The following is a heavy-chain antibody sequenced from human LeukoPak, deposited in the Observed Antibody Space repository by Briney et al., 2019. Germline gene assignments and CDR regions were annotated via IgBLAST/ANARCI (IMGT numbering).Heavy chain of an antibody. CDR3: ARGYNWNDAAYCCGMDV. CDR1: GYTFNTYG. J-gene: IGHJ6*02. CDR2: IIPILGIA. D-gene: IGHD1-1*01. V-gene: IGHV1-69*04. Sequence: SVWLYAKASGYTFNTYGMSWVRQAPGPGLEWLGRIIPILGIATYAQKFQGRVTITADKSTTTAYMELSSLRSEDTAVYYCARGYNWNDAAYCCGMDVWGHTITVAVFS.